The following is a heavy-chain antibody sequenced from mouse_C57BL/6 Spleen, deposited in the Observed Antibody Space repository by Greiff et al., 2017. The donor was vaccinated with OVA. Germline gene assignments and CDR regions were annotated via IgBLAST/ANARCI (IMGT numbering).Heavy chain of an antibody. CDR3: TRERDYYETWFAY. D-gene: IGHD2-4*01. J-gene: IGHJ3*01. Sequence: QVQLQQSGAELVRPGASVTLSCKASGYTFTDYEMHWVKQTPVHGLEWIGAIDPETGGTAYNQKFKGKAILTADKSSSTAYMELRSLTSEDSAVYYCTRERDYYETWFAYWGQGTLVTVSA. V-gene: IGHV1-15*01. CDR1: GYTFTDYE. CDR2: IDPETGGT.